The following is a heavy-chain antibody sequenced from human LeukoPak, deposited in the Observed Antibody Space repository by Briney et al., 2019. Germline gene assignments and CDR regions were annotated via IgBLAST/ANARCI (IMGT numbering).Heavy chain of an antibody. D-gene: IGHD1-1*01. CDR2: IRSSGSDT. CDR3: AKVRYKRLIGSFDY. J-gene: IGHJ4*02. CDR1: GFTFSDYQ. V-gene: IGHV3-11*01. Sequence: GGSLRLSCAASGFTFSDYQMSWIRQAPGRGLEWVSYIRSSGSDTYYADSVKGRFTISRDNTKNALYLQMNSLRADDTAVYYCAKVRYKRLIGSFDYWGQGTLVTVSS.